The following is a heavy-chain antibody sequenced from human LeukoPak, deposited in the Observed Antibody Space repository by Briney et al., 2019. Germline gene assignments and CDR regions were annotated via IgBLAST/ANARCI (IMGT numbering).Heavy chain of an antibody. D-gene: IGHD5-12*01. CDR2: IYYSGST. CDR1: GYSISSGYY. CDR3: ARVVSSGYDHFDY. Sequence: PSETLSLTCTVSGYSISSGYYWSWIRQPPGKGLEWIGYIYYSGSTNYNPSLKSRVTISVDTSKNQFSLKLSSVTAADTAVYYCARVVSSGYDHFDYWGQGTLVTVSS. V-gene: IGHV4-61*01. J-gene: IGHJ4*02.